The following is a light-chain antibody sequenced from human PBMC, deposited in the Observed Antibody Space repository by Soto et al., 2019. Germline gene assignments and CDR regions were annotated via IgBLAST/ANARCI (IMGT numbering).Light chain of an antibody. CDR1: QSVSSTY. CDR2: GAS. CDR3: QQYGNSPYT. Sequence: EIVLTQSPGTLSLSPGEGATLSYRASQSVSSTYLAWYQQKPGQAPRLLIYGASSRATGIPDRFSGSGSGTDFTLTISRLEPEDFAVYYCQQYGNSPYTFGLGTKLEIK. V-gene: IGKV3-20*01. J-gene: IGKJ2*01.